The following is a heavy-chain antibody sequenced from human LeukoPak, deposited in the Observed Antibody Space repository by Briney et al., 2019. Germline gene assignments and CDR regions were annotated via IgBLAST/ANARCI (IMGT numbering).Heavy chain of an antibody. CDR2: IYTSGST. CDR3: ATDYFKYNDGSGPFEY. D-gene: IGHD3-22*01. Sequence: SETLSLTYTVSGGSISSYYWSWIRQPAGKGLEWIGRIYTSGSTNYNPSLKSRVTMSVDTSKNQFSLKMTSVTAADTAIYFCATDYFKYNDGSGPFEYWGQGTLVTVSS. V-gene: IGHV4-4*07. J-gene: IGHJ4*02. CDR1: GGSISSYY.